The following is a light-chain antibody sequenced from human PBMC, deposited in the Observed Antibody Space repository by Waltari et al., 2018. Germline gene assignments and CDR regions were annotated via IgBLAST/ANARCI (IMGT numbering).Light chain of an antibody. V-gene: IGLV2-11*01. CDR1: SRDVGGYNF. CDR2: DVS. J-gene: IGLJ1*01. CDR3: CSYAGSHTLGV. Sequence: QSALTPPRSVSGSPGQSVTISCTGTSRDVGGYNFVSWYQHLPGKAPKLIIYDVSERPSGVPDRFSGSKSGNTASLTISGLQAEDEADYYCCSYAGSHTLGVFGTGTKVTVL.